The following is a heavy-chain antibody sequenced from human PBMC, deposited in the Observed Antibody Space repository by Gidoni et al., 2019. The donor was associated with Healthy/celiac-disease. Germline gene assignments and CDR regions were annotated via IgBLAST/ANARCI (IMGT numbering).Heavy chain of an antibody. Sequence: QVQLVQSGAEVQKPGASVKVSCKASGYTFTGYYMHWVRQAPGQGLEWLGRINPNSGGTNYAQKFQGRVTMTRDTSISTAYMDLSRLRSDDTAVYYWAGDSGGPLWCGEGATDYWGQGTLVTVSS. V-gene: IGHV1-2*06. CDR3: AGDSGGPLWCGEGATDY. CDR2: INPNSGGT. J-gene: IGHJ4*02. CDR1: GYTFTGYY. D-gene: IGHD3-10*01.